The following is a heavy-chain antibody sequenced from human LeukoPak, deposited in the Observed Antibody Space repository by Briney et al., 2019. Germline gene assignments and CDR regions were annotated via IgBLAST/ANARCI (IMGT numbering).Heavy chain of an antibody. Sequence: SETLSLTCTVSGGPTLNYYWSWIRQPPGGGLEWIGYVYYSKNTNYNPSLKSRVTISVDTSKTQISLKLTSVTAADTAVYYCTRGTTLVRGVLRAYYYYYMDVWGKGTTVIVSS. J-gene: IGHJ6*03. CDR1: GGPTLNYY. CDR3: TRGTTLVRGVLRAYYYYYMDV. V-gene: IGHV4-59*01. CDR2: VYYSKNT. D-gene: IGHD3-10*01.